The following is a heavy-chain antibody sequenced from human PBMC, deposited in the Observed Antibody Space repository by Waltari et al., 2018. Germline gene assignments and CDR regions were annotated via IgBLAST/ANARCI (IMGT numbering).Heavy chain of an antibody. CDR1: GGSISSSSYY. V-gene: IGHV4-39*07. D-gene: IGHD4-17*01. Sequence: QLQLQESGPGLVKPSETLSLTCTVSGGSISSSSYYWGWIRQPLGKGLEWIGSIYYSGSTYYNPSLKSRVTISVDTSKNQFSLKLSSVTAADTAVYYCARDNGDYVFDYWGQGTLVTVSS. CDR3: ARDNGDYVFDY. J-gene: IGHJ4*02. CDR2: IYYSGST.